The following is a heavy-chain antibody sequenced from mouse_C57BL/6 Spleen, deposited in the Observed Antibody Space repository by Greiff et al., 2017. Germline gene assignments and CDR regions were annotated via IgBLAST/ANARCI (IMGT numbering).Heavy chain of an antibody. D-gene: IGHD2-1*01. Sequence: QVTLKESGAELVKPGASVKISCKASGYAFSSYWMNWVKQRPGKGLEWIGQIYPGDGDTNYNGKFKGKATLTADKSSSTAYMQLSSLTSEDSAVYFCAYGNYWYFDVWGTGTTVTVSS. CDR1: GYAFSSYW. CDR3: AYGNYWYFDV. J-gene: IGHJ1*03. V-gene: IGHV1-80*01. CDR2: IYPGDGDT.